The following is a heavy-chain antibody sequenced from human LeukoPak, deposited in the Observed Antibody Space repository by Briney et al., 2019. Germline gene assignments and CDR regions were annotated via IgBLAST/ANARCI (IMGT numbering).Heavy chain of an antibody. CDR2: IYYSGST. J-gene: IGHJ6*03. CDR3: ARGPTISFMDV. Sequence: GSLRLSCAASGFTFSDYYMSWIRQPPGKGLEWIGSIYYSGSTYYKPSLKSRVTISIDTSKNQFSLRLTSVTAADTAVYYCARGPTISFMDVWGKGTTVTVSS. CDR1: GFTFSDYY. V-gene: IGHV4-38-2*01. D-gene: IGHD3-3*01.